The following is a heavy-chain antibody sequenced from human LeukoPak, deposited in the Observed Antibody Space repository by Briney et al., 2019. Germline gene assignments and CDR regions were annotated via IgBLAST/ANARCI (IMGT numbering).Heavy chain of an antibody. V-gene: IGHV4-59*01. Sequence: SETLSLTCTVSGGSISTYYWSWIRQPPGKGLEWIGYIYHSGSTNYNPSLKSRVTISVDTSQSQFSLKLSSVTAAVTAVYYCARDGYSGSDALWGQGTLVTVSS. CDR3: ARDGYSGSDAL. CDR1: GGSISTYY. CDR2: IYHSGST. J-gene: IGHJ4*02. D-gene: IGHD5-12*01.